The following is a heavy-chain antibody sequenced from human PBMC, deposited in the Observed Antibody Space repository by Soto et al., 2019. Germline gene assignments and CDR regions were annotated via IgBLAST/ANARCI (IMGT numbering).Heavy chain of an antibody. CDR1: GDSVSSNSAA. V-gene: IGHV6-1*01. CDR3: ARGVMTTVTTRYYYGMDV. J-gene: IGHJ6*02. CDR2: TYYRSKWYN. Sequence: SQTLSLTCAISGDSVSSNSAAWNWIRQSPSRGLEWLGRTYYRSKWYNDYAVSVKSRITISPDTSKNQFSLQLNSVTPEDTAVYYCARGVMTTVTTRYYYGMDVWGQGPTVTVSS. D-gene: IGHD4-4*01.